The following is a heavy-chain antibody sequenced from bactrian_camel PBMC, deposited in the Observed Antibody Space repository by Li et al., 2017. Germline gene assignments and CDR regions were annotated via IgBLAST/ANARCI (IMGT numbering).Heavy chain of an antibody. D-gene: IGHD6*01. CDR3: ADLSGSSWEI. CDR1: GFPFSNYP. V-gene: IGHV3S7*01. CDR2: IYSDGSNT. Sequence: HVQLVESGGGLVQPGGSLRLSCAASGFPFSNYPMSWVRQAPGKGLEWESGIYSDGSNTYYSDSVKGRFTISRDNAKNTVYLQMSSLKSEDTGLYYCADLSGSSWEIWGQGTQVTVS. J-gene: IGHJ4*01.